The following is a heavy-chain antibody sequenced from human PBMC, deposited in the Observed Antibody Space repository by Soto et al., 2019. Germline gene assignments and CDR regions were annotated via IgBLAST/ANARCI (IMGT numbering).Heavy chain of an antibody. Sequence: SQTLSLTCAISGDSVSSNSAAWNWIRQSPSRGLEWLGRTYYRSKWYYHYEVSVESRITINPDTSKNQFSLHLKSVTPDDTAVYYCARQIIPPDLLVLRFLYWFSHFDPWGQGTLVTVSS. D-gene: IGHD3-9*01. CDR1: GDSVSSNSAA. CDR3: ARQIIPPDLLVLRFLYWFSHFDP. V-gene: IGHV6-1*01. J-gene: IGHJ5*02. CDR2: TYYRSKWYY.